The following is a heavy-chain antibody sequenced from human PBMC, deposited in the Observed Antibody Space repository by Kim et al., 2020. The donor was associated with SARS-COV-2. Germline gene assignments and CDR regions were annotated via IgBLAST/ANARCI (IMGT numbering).Heavy chain of an antibody. J-gene: IGHJ6*02. Sequence: GGSLRLSCAGSGFTFSNYWMSWVRQAPGKGLEWVANIKQDGSEKYYVDSVKGRFTISRDNAKNSLYLQMNSLRAEDTAVYYCEREKHASSRNYGMDVWGQGTTVTVSS. CDR1: GFTFSNYW. V-gene: IGHV3-7*01. CDR3: EREKHASSRNYGMDV. CDR2: IKQDGSEK.